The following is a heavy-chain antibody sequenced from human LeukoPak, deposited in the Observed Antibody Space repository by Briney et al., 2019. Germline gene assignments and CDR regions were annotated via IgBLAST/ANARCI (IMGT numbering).Heavy chain of an antibody. D-gene: IGHD3-10*01. CDR3: AKGSLLWFGEFPFDY. J-gene: IGHJ4*02. CDR2: IYSGGNT. Sequence: GGSLRLSCAASGFTVSTIYMTWVRQAPGKGLEWVSIIYSGGNTYYADSVKGRFTISRDNSKNTLYLQMNSLRAEDTAVYYCAKGSLLWFGEFPFDYWGQGTLVTVSS. V-gene: IGHV3-66*01. CDR1: GFTVSTIY.